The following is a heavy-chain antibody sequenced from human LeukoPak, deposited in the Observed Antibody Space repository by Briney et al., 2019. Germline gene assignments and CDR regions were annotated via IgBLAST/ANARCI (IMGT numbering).Heavy chain of an antibody. CDR2: IYYSGST. V-gene: IGHV4-39*01. J-gene: IGHJ5*02. CDR1: GGSISSSSYY. D-gene: IGHD3-16*01. Sequence: PSETLSLTCTVSGGSISSSSYYCGWIRQPPGKGLEWIGTIYYSGSTSYNPSLTSRITMSVDTSKNQFSLKLSSVTAADTAVYYCARQRPLYGPTNNWFDPWGQGTLVTVSS. CDR3: ARQRPLYGPTNNWFDP.